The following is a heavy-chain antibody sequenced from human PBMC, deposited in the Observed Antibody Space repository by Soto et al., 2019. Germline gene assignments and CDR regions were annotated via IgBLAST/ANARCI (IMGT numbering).Heavy chain of an antibody. Sequence: GASVKVSCKASGYTFTSCGISWVRQAPGQGFEWMRWISAYNGDTNYAQKLQGRFTMTTDTSSSTAYMELRSLRSYYTAVYYCERVVEIAARHLDVGGQGTTVTVSS. J-gene: IGHJ6*02. D-gene: IGHD6-6*01. CDR2: ISAYNGDT. CDR3: ERVVEIAARHLDV. V-gene: IGHV1-18*04. CDR1: GYTFTSCG.